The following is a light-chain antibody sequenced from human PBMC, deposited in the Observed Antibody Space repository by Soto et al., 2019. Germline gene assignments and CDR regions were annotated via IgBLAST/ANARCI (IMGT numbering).Light chain of an antibody. Sequence: EIVMTQSPATLSVSPGERATLSCRASQSISSNLAWYQQKPGQAPRLLIYGASTRATGIPATFSGSGSGTEFTLTISSLQAEDFAVYYCQHYNTWPFTFGPGTKVDIK. CDR3: QHYNTWPFT. V-gene: IGKV3-15*01. J-gene: IGKJ3*01. CDR2: GAS. CDR1: QSISSN.